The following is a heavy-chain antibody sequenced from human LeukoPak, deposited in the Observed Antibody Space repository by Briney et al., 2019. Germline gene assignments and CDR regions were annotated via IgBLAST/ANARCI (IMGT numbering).Heavy chain of an antibody. CDR1: GGSISSYY. CDR2: IYYSGST. V-gene: IGHV4-59*01. J-gene: IGHJ3*02. Sequence: SETLSLTCTVSGGSISSYYWCWIRQPPGKGLEWIGYIYYSGSTNYNPSLKSRVTISVDTSKNQFSLKLSSVTAADTAVYYCARALITLVRGIAFDSWGQGTMVTVSS. D-gene: IGHD3-10*01. CDR3: ARALITLVRGIAFDS.